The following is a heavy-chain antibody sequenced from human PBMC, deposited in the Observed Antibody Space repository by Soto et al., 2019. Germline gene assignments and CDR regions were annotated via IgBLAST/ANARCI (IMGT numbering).Heavy chain of an antibody. CDR2: VHHSGIT. CDR3: ARFLWFGSRRTLDPFEV. V-gene: IGHV4-34*01. CDR1: GGSFSGYY. D-gene: IGHD3-10*01. Sequence: QVQLHEWGAGLLKPSETLSLTCAVYGGSFSGYYWSWVRQPPGKGLEWIGEVHHSGITNYNPPLKSRVIISLYTSKNQFSLELTSVPAADTAVYSCARFLWFGSRRTLDPFEVWGQGIMVSVSS. J-gene: IGHJ3*01.